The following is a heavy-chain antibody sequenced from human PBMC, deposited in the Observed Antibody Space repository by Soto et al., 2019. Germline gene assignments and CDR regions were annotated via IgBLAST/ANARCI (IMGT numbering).Heavy chain of an antibody. CDR2: IYHSGST. D-gene: IGHD1-26*01. Sequence: QLQLQESDSGLVKPSQTLSLTCAVSGGSISSGGYSWSWIRQPPGKGLEWIGYIYHSGSTYYNPSLKSRVTISVDRSKNQFSLKLSSVTAADTAVYYCARGPGSREPVDYWGQGTLVTVSS. V-gene: IGHV4-30-2*01. J-gene: IGHJ4*02. CDR3: ARGPGSREPVDY. CDR1: GGSISSGGYS.